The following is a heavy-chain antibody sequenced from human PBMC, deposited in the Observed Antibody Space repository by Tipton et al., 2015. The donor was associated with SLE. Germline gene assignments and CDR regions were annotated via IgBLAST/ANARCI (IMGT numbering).Heavy chain of an antibody. V-gene: IGHV3-74*01. J-gene: IGHJ6*02. Sequence: SLRLSCVASGFTFNNYWMNWVRQAPGKGLVWVSRITSDGSTTAYADFVRGRFTISIDNAKKTVYLQMNSLRAEDTALYYCARDLKQALPDYYAMAVWGQGPTVTVSS. D-gene: IGHD1-26*01. CDR3: ARDLKQALPDYYAMAV. CDR1: GFTFNNYW. CDR2: ITSDGSTT.